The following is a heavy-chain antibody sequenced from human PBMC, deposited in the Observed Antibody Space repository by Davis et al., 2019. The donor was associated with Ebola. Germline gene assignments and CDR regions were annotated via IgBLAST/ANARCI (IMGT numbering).Heavy chain of an antibody. J-gene: IGHJ1*01. CDR2: ISSDGTET. CDR1: GFTVTSNY. CDR3: ATAPL. V-gene: IGHV3-30*03. Sequence: PGGSLRLSCAASGFTVTSNYMTWVRQAPGKGLEWLAVISSDGTETNYTDSVKGRFTVSRDNSKNTMYLEVKSLRGDDTAVYYCATAPLWGQGTLVTVSS.